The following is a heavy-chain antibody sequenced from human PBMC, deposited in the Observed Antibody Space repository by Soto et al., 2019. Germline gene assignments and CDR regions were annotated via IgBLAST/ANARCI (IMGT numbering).Heavy chain of an antibody. J-gene: IGHJ4*02. D-gene: IGHD2-8*01. CDR3: AKGRCRFKSGVQKTFDS. V-gene: IGHV3-23*01. CDR2: ISGSGGTT. CDR1: GFIFDTYA. Sequence: EVHLLDSGGGLVQPGGSLTLSCAASGFIFDTYAMSWVRQAPGKGLEWVSAISGSGGTTYYADSVKGRLTISRDNSKNTLYLQLNSLRAEDTAEYYCAKGRCRFKSGVQKTFDSWGQGTLVTVSS.